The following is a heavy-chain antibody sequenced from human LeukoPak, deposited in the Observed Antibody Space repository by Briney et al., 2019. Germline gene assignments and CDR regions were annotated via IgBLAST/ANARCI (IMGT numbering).Heavy chain of an antibody. CDR3: ARANALHCSSTSCLFDY. CDR1: GYTFTSYY. J-gene: IGHJ4*02. CDR2: INPSGGST. Sequence: ASVKVSCKASGYTFTSYYMHWVRQAPGQGLEWMGIINPSGGSTSYAQKFQGRVTMTRDTSTSTVYMELSSLRSEDTAVYYCARANALHCSSTSCLFDYWGQGTLVTVSS. V-gene: IGHV1-46*01. D-gene: IGHD2-2*01.